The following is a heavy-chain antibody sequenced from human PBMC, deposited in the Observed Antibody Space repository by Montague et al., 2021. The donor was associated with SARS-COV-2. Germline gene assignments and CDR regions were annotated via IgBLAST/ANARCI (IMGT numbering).Heavy chain of an antibody. CDR2: INHSGST. CDR1: GGSFSGYY. V-gene: IGHV4-34*01. Sequence: SETLSLTCAVDGGSFSGYYWSWIRQPPGKGLEWIGEINHSGSTNXXPSLKSGVTISVDTSKNQFSLKLSSVTAADTALYYCARGSRQWLVRPPHYYYFDYWGQGTLVTVSS. CDR3: ARGSRQWLVRPPHYYYFDY. J-gene: IGHJ4*02. D-gene: IGHD6-19*01.